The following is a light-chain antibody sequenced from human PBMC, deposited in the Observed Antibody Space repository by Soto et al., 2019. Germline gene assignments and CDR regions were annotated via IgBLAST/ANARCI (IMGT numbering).Light chain of an antibody. Sequence: EIVLTQSPGSLSLSPGERATLSCRASQSVSSAHLAWYQQKPGQPPRLLMYGASTRATDIPDRFSGSGSGTDFTLIISRLEPEDFAVYYCQQCGSSPPWTFGQGTKVEIK. CDR1: QSVSSAH. CDR2: GAS. CDR3: QQCGSSPPWT. J-gene: IGKJ1*01. V-gene: IGKV3-20*01.